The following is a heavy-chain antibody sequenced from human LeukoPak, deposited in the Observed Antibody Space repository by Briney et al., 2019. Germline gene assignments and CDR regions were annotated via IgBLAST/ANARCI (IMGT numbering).Heavy chain of an antibody. CDR3: AKGINSGYDSGFLDY. CDR2: ISVSGNT. J-gene: IGHJ4*02. CDR1: GFTLSSYA. V-gene: IGHV3-23*01. D-gene: IGHD5-12*01. Sequence: GGSLRLSCAASGFTLSSYAMSWVRQGPGQGLEWVSAISVSGNTYHADSVKGRFTISRDNSKNTLYLQMNSLRAEDTAVYYCAKGINSGYDSGFLDYWGQGTLVTVSS.